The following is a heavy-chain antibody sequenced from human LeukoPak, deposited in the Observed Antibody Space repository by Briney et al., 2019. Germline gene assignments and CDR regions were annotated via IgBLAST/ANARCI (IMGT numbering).Heavy chain of an antibody. J-gene: IGHJ4*02. Sequence: SETLSLTCTVSGGSVSSGSYYWSWIRQPPGKGLEWIGYIYYSGSTNYNPSLKSRVTISVDTSKNQFSLKLSSVTAADTAVYYCARGYCSSTSCYEGGYYFDYWGQGALVTVSS. D-gene: IGHD2-2*01. V-gene: IGHV4-61*01. CDR3: ARGYCSSTSCYEGGYYFDY. CDR2: IYYSGST. CDR1: GGSVSSGSYY.